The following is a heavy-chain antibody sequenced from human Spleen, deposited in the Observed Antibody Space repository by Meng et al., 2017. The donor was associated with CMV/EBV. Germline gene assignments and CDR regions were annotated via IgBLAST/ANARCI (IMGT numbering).Heavy chain of an antibody. CDR1: GFTFSSYW. CDR2: INSDGSST. Sequence: ASGFTFSSYWMHWVRQAPGKGLVWVSRINSDGSSTRYADSVKGRFTISRDNAKNTLYLQMNSLRAEDTAVYYCARDNVDTSMAPFDLWGRGTLVTVSS. V-gene: IGHV3-74*01. D-gene: IGHD5-18*01. CDR3: ARDNVDTSMAPFDL. J-gene: IGHJ2*01.